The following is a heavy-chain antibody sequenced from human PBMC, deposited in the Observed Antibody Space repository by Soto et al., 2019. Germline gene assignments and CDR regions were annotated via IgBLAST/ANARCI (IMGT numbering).Heavy chain of an antibody. CDR2: IWYDGSNK. CDR3: ARDFTSYDGGAFDI. V-gene: IGHV3-33*01. CDR1: GFTFSSYG. Sequence: GGSLRLSCAASGFTFSSYGMHWVRQAPGKGLEWVAVIWYDGSNKYYADSVKGRFTISRDNSKNTLYLQMNSLRAEDTAVYYCARDFTSYDGGAFDIWGQGTMVTVSS. J-gene: IGHJ3*02. D-gene: IGHD3-22*01.